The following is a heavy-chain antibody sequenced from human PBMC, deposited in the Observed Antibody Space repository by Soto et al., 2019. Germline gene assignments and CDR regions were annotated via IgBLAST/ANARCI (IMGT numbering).Heavy chain of an antibody. CDR3: ARDRGGYERIDY. CDR2: IYYSGST. V-gene: IGHV4-30-4*01. J-gene: IGHJ4*02. CDR1: GGSISSGDSY. D-gene: IGHD5-12*01. Sequence: QVQLQESGPGLVKPSQTLSLTCTVSGGSISSGDSYWSWIRQPPGKGLEWIGYIYYSGSTYYNPSLKSRVTISVDTSKTQFSLKLSSVTAADTAVYYCARDRGGYERIDYWGQGTLVTVSS.